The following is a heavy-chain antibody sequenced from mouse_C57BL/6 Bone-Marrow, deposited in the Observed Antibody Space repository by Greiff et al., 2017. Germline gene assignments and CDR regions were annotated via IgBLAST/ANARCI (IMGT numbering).Heavy chain of an antibody. Sequence: QVQLQQSGAELARPGASVKLSCKASGYTFTSYGIRWVKQRPVQGLEWIGEIYPRSGNTYYNEKFKGKATLTADKSSSTAYMELRSLTSEDSAVYFCARRRRGYWGQGTTLTVSS. CDR3: ARRRRGY. CDR1: GYTFTSYG. CDR2: IYPRSGNT. V-gene: IGHV1-81*01. J-gene: IGHJ2*01.